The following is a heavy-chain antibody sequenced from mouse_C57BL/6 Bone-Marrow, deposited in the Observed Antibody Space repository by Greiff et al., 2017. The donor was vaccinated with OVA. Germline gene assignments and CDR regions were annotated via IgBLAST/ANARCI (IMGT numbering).Heavy chain of an antibody. CDR1: GFPITSGYY. J-gene: IGHJ2*01. CDR2: ITHSGET. D-gene: IGHD1-2*01. V-gene: IGHV12-3*01. Sequence: ESGPGLVKPSQSLFLTCSITGFPITSGYYWFWIRQPPGNPLEWMGYITHSGETFYNPSLQSPISITRETSKNQFYLQLNSVTTDDTAMYYCAGDRRYYGLDYWGQGTTLTVSS. CDR3: AGDRRYYGLDY.